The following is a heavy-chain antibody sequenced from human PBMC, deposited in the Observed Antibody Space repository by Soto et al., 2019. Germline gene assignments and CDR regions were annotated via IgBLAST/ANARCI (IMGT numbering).Heavy chain of an antibody. D-gene: IGHD3-16*01. CDR1: GDTFNSYV. CDR3: ARESLGAKGADH. Sequence: QVQLVQSGAEVKRPGSSVKVSCESSGDTFNSYVISWVRQAPGQGLEWMGGIIPIIGVTHYAQKFQGRVTISALSATRTAYMEFTNLRFEDTALYYCARESLGAKGADHWGQGTLVTVSS. J-gene: IGHJ4*02. CDR2: IIPIIGVT. V-gene: IGHV1-69*17.